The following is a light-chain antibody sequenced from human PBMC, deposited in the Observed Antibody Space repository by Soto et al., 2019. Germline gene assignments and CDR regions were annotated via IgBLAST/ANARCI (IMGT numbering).Light chain of an antibody. CDR2: GAS. CDR3: QQYNNWRT. CDR1: QSVSSN. V-gene: IGKV3-15*01. J-gene: IGKJ1*01. Sequence: VVMTQSPATLSVSPGERSTLSCRASQSVSSNLAWYQQKPRQAPRLLIYGASTRATGIPARLSGSGSGTEFALTINNLQSEDFAVYYCQQYNNWRTFGQGTKVDTK.